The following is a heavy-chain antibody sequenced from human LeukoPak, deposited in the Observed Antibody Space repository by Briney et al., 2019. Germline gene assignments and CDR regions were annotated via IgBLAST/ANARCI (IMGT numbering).Heavy chain of an antibody. J-gene: IGHJ4*02. D-gene: IGHD5-18*01. V-gene: IGHV3-23*01. CDR2: ISGSGGST. Sequence: GGSLRLSCGASGFIFSSYWMSWVRQAPGKGLEWVSGISGSGGSTYYSDSAKGRFTISRDNSNNTLYLQMNSLRAEDTAVYYCAKGAASRGYTYVANWGQGTLVTVSS. CDR3: AKGAASRGYTYVAN. CDR1: GFIFSSYW.